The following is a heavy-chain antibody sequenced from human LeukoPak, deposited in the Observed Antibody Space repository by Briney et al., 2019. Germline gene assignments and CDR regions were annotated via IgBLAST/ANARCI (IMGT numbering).Heavy chain of an antibody. Sequence: GGSLRLSRAASGFTFSYYWMTWVRQAPGKGLEWVATISKDGSQKYYLDSVKGRFTISRDSAKNSMYLQMKSLRAEDTAVYYCARDRMWGVESEHYWGQGTLVTVSS. CDR1: GFTFSYYW. CDR2: ISKDGSQK. CDR3: ARDRMWGVESEHY. J-gene: IGHJ4*02. V-gene: IGHV3-7*01. D-gene: IGHD3-10*01.